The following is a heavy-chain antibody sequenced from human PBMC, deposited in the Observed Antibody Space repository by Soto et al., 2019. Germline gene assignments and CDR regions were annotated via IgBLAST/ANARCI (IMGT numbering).Heavy chain of an antibody. Sequence: GESLKISCKGSVYSFTSYWIGWVRQMPGKGLEWMGIIYPGDSDTRYSPSFQGQVTISADKSISTAYLQWSSLKASDTAMYYCARLLMVSYDAFDIWGQGTMVTVSS. CDR1: VYSFTSYW. CDR2: IYPGDSDT. J-gene: IGHJ3*02. CDR3: ARLLMVSYDAFDI. V-gene: IGHV5-51*01. D-gene: IGHD2-8*01.